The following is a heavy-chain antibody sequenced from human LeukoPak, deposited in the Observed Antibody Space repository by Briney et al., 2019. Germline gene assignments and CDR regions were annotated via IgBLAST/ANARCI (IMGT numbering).Heavy chain of an antibody. J-gene: IGHJ4*02. V-gene: IGHV1-46*03. Sequence: ASVKVSCKASGYTFTSYYMHWVRQAPGQGLEWMGIINPSGGSTSYAQKFQGRVTMTRDTSTSTVYMELSSLRSEDTAVYYCARGRVGGGIAVAADYWGQGTLVTVSS. CDR2: INPSGGST. CDR3: ARGRVGGGIAVAADY. D-gene: IGHD6-19*01. CDR1: GYTFTSYY.